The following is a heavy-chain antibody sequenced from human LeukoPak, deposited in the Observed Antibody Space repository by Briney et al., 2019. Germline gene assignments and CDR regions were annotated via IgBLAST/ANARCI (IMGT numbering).Heavy chain of an antibody. CDR1: GYTFTDYY. J-gene: IGHJ4*02. Sequence: ASLKVSFKASGYTFTDYYMHWVRQAPGQGLEWMGWINVNRGGTNYAQRFQDRVTMTRDTSITTAYMELNRLKSDDTAVYYCARRYCSSTSCYYFDYWGQGTLVTVSS. V-gene: IGHV1-2*02. CDR3: ARRYCSSTSCYYFDY. CDR2: INVNRGGT. D-gene: IGHD2-2*01.